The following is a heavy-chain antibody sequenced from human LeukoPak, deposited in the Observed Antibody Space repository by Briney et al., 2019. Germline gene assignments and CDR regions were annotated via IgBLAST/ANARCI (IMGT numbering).Heavy chain of an antibody. CDR2: ISAYNGNT. Sequence: ASVKVSCKASGYTFTSYGISWVRQAPGQGLEWMGWISAYNGNTNYAQKLQGRVTMTTDTSTSTAYMELRSLRSDDTAVYYCARGVTYYYDSSGYYYYYYYMDVWGKGTTVTVSS. D-gene: IGHD3-22*01. J-gene: IGHJ6*03. CDR3: ARGVTYYYDSSGYYYYYYYMDV. V-gene: IGHV1-18*01. CDR1: GYTFTSYG.